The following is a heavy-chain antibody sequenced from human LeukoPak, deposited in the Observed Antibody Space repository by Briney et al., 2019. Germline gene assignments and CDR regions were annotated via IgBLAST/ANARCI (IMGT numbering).Heavy chain of an antibody. Sequence: GGSLRLSCAASGFTLSSYAMSWVRQAPGKGLEWVAFIRYDGSNKYYADSVKGRFTISRDNSKNTLYLQMNSLRAEDTAVYYCAKDWWFGEHSTPVDYWGQGTLVTVSS. CDR3: AKDWWFGEHSTPVDY. D-gene: IGHD3-10*01. V-gene: IGHV3-30*02. CDR1: GFTLSSYA. J-gene: IGHJ4*02. CDR2: IRYDGSNK.